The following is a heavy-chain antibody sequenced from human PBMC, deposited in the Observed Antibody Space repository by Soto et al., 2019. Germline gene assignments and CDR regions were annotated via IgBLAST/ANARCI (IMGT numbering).Heavy chain of an antibody. D-gene: IGHD6-13*01. J-gene: IGHJ6*03. CDR3: ARKGAAASYAHYYMDV. V-gene: IGHV4-59*01. Sequence: SETLSLTCTVSGGSISPYYWSWIRQPPGKGLEWIGYVYYSGNTNYNPSLESRVTISVDTSRNRFSLNLTSATAADTAVYYCARKGAAASYAHYYMDVWGRGTEVTVSS. CDR2: VYYSGNT. CDR1: GGSISPYY.